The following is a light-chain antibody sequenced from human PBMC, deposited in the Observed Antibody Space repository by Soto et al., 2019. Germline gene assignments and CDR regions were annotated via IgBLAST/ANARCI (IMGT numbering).Light chain of an antibody. CDR3: SSYTTSSSYV. CDR1: SSDVGGYIY. CDR2: DVT. Sequence: QSALTQPASVSGSPGQSITISCTGTSSDVGGYIYVSWYQQHPGKAPKLMIYDVTSRPSGVSYRFSGSKSGNTASLTISGLQAGDEADYYCSSYTTSSSYVFGTGTKVTAL. V-gene: IGLV2-14*01. J-gene: IGLJ1*01.